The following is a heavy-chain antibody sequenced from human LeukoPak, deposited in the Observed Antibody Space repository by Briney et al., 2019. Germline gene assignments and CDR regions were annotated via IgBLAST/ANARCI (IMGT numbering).Heavy chain of an antibody. J-gene: IGHJ4*02. D-gene: IGHD1-26*01. CDR1: GGSISSSSYY. Sequence: SETLSLTCTVSGGSISSSSYYWGWIRQPPGKGREGMGGIYYSGSTYYNPSLKSRVTISVDTSKNQFSLKLSSVTAADTAVCYCARAGLGTYYGTYYFDYWGQGTLVTVSS. CDR3: ARAGLGTYYGTYYFDY. V-gene: IGHV4-39*01. CDR2: IYYSGST.